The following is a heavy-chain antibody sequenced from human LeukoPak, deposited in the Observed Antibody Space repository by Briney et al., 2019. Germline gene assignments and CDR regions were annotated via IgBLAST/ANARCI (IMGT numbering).Heavy chain of an antibody. Sequence: SETLSLTCTVSGGSISSYYWSWIRQPAGKGLEWIGRIYTSGSTNYNPSLKSRVTMSVDTSKNQFSLKLSSVTAADTAVYYCARDYGSGSSSYYYYYMDVWGKGTTVTVSS. V-gene: IGHV4-4*07. D-gene: IGHD3-10*01. CDR1: GGSISSYY. J-gene: IGHJ6*03. CDR3: ARDYGSGSSSYYYYYMDV. CDR2: IYTSGST.